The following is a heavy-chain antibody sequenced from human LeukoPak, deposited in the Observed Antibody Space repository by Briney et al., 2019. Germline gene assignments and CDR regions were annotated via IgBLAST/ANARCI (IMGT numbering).Heavy chain of an antibody. CDR1: GYSISSSYY. CDR3: ARDTYYYDRSFDY. J-gene: IGHJ4*02. D-gene: IGHD3-22*01. V-gene: IGHV4-38-2*02. Sequence: SETLSLTCTVSGYSISSSYYWGWIRQPPGKGLEWIGSIYHSGSTYYNPSLKSRVTISVDTSKNQFSLKLSSVTAADTAVYYCARDTYYYDRSFDYWGQGTLVTVSS. CDR2: IYHSGST.